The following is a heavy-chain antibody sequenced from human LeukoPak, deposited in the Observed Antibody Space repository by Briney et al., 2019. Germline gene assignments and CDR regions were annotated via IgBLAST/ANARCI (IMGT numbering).Heavy chain of an antibody. CDR1: GGSISSGGYY. V-gene: IGHV4-31*03. D-gene: IGHD6-19*01. J-gene: IGHJ4*02. CDR3: ARGLSSGWLY. CDR2: IYYSGST. Sequence: SETLSLTCTVSGGSISSGGYYWSWIRQHPGKGLEWIGYIYYSGSTYYSPSLKSRVTISVDTSKNQFSLKLSSVTAADTAVYYCARGLSSGWLYWGQGTLVTVSS.